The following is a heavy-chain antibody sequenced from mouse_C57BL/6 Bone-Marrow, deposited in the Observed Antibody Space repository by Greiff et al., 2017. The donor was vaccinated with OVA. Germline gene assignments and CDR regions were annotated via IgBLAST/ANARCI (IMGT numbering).Heavy chain of an antibody. CDR2: IWTGGGT. V-gene: IGHV2-9-1*01. CDR3: ARNPTCYYGAMDY. J-gene: IGHJ4*01. Sequence: VMLVESGPGLVAPSQSLSITCTVSGFSLTSYAISWVRQPPGKGLEWLGVIWTGGGTNYNSALKSRLSISKDNSKSQVFLKMNSLQTDDTAGYYCARNPTCYYGAMDYWGKGTSVTVSS. D-gene: IGHD1-1*01. CDR1: GFSLTSYA.